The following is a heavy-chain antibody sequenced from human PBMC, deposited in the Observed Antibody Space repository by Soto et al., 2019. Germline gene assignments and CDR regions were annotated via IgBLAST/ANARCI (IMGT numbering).Heavy chain of an antibody. Sequence: TLSLTCTVSGGSISSYYWSWLRQPPGKGLEWIGYIYYSGSTNYNPSLKSRVTISVDTSKNQFSLKLSSVTAADTAVYYCARERVFVAPAGFDYWGQGTLVTVSS. J-gene: IGHJ4*02. CDR1: GGSISSYY. CDR3: ARERVFVAPAGFDY. V-gene: IGHV4-59*01. D-gene: IGHD2-21*01. CDR2: IYYSGST.